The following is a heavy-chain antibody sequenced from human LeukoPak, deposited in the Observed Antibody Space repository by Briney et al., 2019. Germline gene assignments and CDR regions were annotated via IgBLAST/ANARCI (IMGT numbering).Heavy chain of an antibody. V-gene: IGHV1-2*02. CDR3: AKDGPSGRNDY. CDR2: VNPNSGDT. J-gene: IGHJ4*02. CDR1: GYTFTGYY. Sequence: ASVKVSCKASGYTFTGYYMHWVRLAPGQGLEWLGWVNPNSGDTEYAQKFQGRVTMTRDTSISAAYMELSSLRSDDTAVYYCAKDGPSGRNDYWGQGTLVTVSS. D-gene: IGHD1-26*01.